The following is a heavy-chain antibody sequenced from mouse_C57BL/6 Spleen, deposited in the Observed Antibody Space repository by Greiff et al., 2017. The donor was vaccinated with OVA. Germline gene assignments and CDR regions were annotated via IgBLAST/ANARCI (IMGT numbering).Heavy chain of an antibody. V-gene: IGHV1-54*01. J-gene: IGHJ2*01. D-gene: IGHD2-1*01. CDR3: ARSRDGNYFDY. Sequence: VQLQQSGAELVRPGTSVKVSCKASGYAFTNYLIEWVKQRPGQGLEWIGVINPGSGGTNYNEKFKGKATLTADKSSSTAYMQLSSLTSEDSAVYFCARSRDGNYFDYWCQGTTLTVSS. CDR2: INPGSGGT. CDR1: GYAFTNYL.